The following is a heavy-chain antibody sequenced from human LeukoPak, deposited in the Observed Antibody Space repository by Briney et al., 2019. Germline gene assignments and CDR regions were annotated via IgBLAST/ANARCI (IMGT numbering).Heavy chain of an antibody. CDR2: IYYSGTT. Sequence: PSETLSLTCTVSGGSIINHYWSWIRQPPGKGLEWIGYIYYSGTTNYNPSLKSRVTISVDTSKNQFSLKLSSVTAADTAVYYCAGHVSAAAGGRWGQGTLVTVSS. D-gene: IGHD6-13*01. J-gene: IGHJ4*02. CDR1: GGSIINHY. V-gene: IGHV4-59*11. CDR3: AGHVSAAAGGR.